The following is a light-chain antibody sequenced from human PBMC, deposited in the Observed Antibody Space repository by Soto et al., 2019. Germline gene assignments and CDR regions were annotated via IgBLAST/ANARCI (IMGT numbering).Light chain of an antibody. CDR2: AAS. CDR3: QQYYSYPRT. V-gene: IGKV1-8*01. CDR1: QDISSY. J-gene: IGKJ1*01. Sequence: AIRMTQSPSSLSASTGDRVTITCRASQDISSYLAWYQQKPGQAPKFLIYAASTLQSGVPSRFSGSGSGTDFTLTVSCLQSEDFATYYCQQYYSYPRTFGQGTKVEIK.